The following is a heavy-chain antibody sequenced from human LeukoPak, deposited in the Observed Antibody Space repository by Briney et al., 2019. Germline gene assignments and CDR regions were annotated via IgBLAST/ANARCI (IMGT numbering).Heavy chain of an antibody. V-gene: IGHV4-31*03. Sequence: SQTLSLTCTVSGGSISSGGYYWSWIRQHPGKGLEWIVYIYYSGSTYYNPSLKSRVTISVDTSKNQFSLKLSSVTAADTAVYYCAREGQDYYGSGSSYFDYWGQGTLVTVSS. D-gene: IGHD3-10*01. J-gene: IGHJ4*02. CDR2: IYYSGST. CDR3: AREGQDYYGSGSSYFDY. CDR1: GGSISSGGYY.